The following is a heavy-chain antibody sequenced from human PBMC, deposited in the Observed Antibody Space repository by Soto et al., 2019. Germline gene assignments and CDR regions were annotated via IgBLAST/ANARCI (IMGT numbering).Heavy chain of an antibody. CDR1: GGSISSGGYS. Sequence: PSETLSLTCAVSGGSISSGGYSWSWIRQPPGKGLEWIGSIYHSGSTYYNPSLKSRVTISVDTSKNQFPLKLSSVTAADTAVYYCARHTPAISISDHWGQGTLVTVSS. V-gene: IGHV4-30-2*03. J-gene: IGHJ4*02. CDR3: ARHTPAISISDH. CDR2: IYHSGST. D-gene: IGHD2-15*01.